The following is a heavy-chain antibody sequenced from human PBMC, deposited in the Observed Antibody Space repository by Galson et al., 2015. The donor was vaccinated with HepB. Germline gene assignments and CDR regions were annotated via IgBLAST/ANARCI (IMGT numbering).Heavy chain of an antibody. D-gene: IGHD2-15*01. CDR1: GYTFTSYG. Sequence: SVKVSCKASGYTFTSYGISWVRQAPGQGLEWMGWIRAYNGNTNYAQKLQGRVTMTTDTSTSTAYMALRSLRSDDTAVYYCARGGGYSDYYYYMDVWGKGTSVTVSS. V-gene: IGHV1-18*01. CDR2: IRAYNGNT. J-gene: IGHJ6*03. CDR3: ARGGGYSDYYYYMDV.